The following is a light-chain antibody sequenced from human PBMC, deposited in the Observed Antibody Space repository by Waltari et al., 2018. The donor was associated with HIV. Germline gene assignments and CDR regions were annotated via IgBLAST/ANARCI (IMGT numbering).Light chain of an antibody. Sequence: QSVLTQPPSASGTPGQRVTISCSGSSSNIGSSPVSWYHQLPGTAPKLLIYSDNQRPSGVPDRFSGSKSGTSASLAISGLQSEDEADYFCAAWDDILNGWVFGGGTKLTVL. CDR2: SDN. CDR3: AAWDDILNGWV. V-gene: IGLV1-44*01. J-gene: IGLJ3*02. CDR1: SSNIGSSP.